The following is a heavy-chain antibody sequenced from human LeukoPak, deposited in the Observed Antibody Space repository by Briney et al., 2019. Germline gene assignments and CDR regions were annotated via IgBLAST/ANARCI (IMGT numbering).Heavy chain of an antibody. CDR2: ISYDGTNK. CDR3: ARDMSYYDSTSDY. Sequence: GGSLRLSCAASGFTFSNYGMHWVRQAPGKGLEWVAVISYDGTNKYYADSVKGRFTIPRDNSKNTLYLQMNSLRAEDTAVYYCARDMSYYDSTSDYWGQGTLVTVSS. CDR1: GFTFSNYG. J-gene: IGHJ4*02. D-gene: IGHD3-22*01. V-gene: IGHV3-30*03.